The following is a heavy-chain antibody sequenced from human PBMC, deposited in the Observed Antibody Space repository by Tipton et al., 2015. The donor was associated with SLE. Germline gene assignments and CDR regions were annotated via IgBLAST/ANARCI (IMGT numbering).Heavy chain of an antibody. CDR2: IYTSGST. CDR3: ARDPSYGDYEGPYYFDY. Sequence: TLSLTCTVSGGSISSSSYSWSWIRQPAGKGLEWIGRIYTSGSTNYNPSLKSRVTMSVDTSKNQFSLKLSSVTAADTAVYYCARDPSYGDYEGPYYFDYWGQGTLVTVSS. CDR1: GGSISSSSYS. J-gene: IGHJ4*02. V-gene: IGHV4-61*02. D-gene: IGHD4-17*01.